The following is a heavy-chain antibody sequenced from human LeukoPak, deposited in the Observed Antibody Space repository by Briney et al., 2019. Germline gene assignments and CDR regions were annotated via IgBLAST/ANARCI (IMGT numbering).Heavy chain of an antibody. Sequence: GGSLRLSCAASGFTFSSHAMHWVRQAPGKGLDYVSGISSDGGSTYYANSVKGRFTISRDNSKNTLYLQMGSLRAEDMAVYYCAGGLSGGYYDPVKYWGQGSLVTVSS. CDR3: AGGLSGGYYDPVKY. D-gene: IGHD1-26*01. CDR1: GFTFSSHA. V-gene: IGHV3-64*01. CDR2: ISSDGGST. J-gene: IGHJ4*02.